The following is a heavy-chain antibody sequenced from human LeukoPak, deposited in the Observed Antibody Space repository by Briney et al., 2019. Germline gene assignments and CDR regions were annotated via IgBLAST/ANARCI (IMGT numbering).Heavy chain of an antibody. CDR1: GFTFSSYW. D-gene: IGHD1-26*01. CDR2: IKQDGSEK. J-gene: IGHJ4*02. Sequence: PGGSLRLSCAASGFTFSSYWMSWVRQAPGKGLEWVANIKQDGSEKYYVDSVKGRFTISRDNAKNSLYLQMNSLRAEDTAVYYCARGSGNYFARFYFDSWGQGTLVTVSS. CDR3: ARGSGNYFARFYFDS. V-gene: IGHV3-7*01.